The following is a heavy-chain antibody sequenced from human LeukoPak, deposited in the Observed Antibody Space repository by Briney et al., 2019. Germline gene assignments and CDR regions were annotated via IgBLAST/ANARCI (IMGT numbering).Heavy chain of an antibody. CDR1: VGTFSSDA. CDR3: ARDLSYGSGSYRGYYFDY. V-gene: IGHV1-69*13. D-gene: IGHD3-10*01. J-gene: IGHJ4*02. Sequence: ASVRVSCMASVGTFSSDAISWVRHAPGQGLEWMGGIIPIFGTANYAQEFQGRITVTADESTSTAYMELSSLRSEDTAVYYCARDLSYGSGSYRGYYFDYWGQGTLVTVSS. CDR2: IIPIFGTA.